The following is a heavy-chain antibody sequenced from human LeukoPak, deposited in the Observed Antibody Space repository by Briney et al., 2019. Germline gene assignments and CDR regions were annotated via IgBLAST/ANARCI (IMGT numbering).Heavy chain of an antibody. Sequence: GASVKVSCKASGGTFSSYAISWVRQAPGQGLEWMGGIIPIFGTANYAQKSQGRVTITTDESTSTAYMELSSLRSEDTAVYYCARSSLPAATLFDYWGQGTLVTVSS. CDR3: ARSSLPAATLFDY. D-gene: IGHD2-2*01. CDR1: GGTFSSYA. CDR2: IIPIFGTA. J-gene: IGHJ4*02. V-gene: IGHV1-69*05.